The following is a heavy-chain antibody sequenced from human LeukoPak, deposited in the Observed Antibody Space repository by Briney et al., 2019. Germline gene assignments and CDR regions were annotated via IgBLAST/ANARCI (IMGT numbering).Heavy chain of an antibody. CDR2: IYYSGST. CDR1: GGSISSSSYY. D-gene: IGHD1-26*01. Sequence: PSETLSLTCAVSGGSISSSSYYWGWIRQPPGKGLEWIGSIYYSGSTYYNPSLKSRVTISVDTSKNQFSLKLSSVTAADTAVYYCARFPSHSGSYFSPPNFHYWGQGTLVTVSS. J-gene: IGHJ4*02. CDR3: ARFPSHSGSYFSPPNFHY. V-gene: IGHV4-39*01.